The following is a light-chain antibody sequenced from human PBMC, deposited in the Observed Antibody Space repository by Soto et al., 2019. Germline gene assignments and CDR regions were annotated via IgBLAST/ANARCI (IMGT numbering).Light chain of an antibody. J-gene: IGKJ2*01. CDR1: QSVLYSSNNKNY. CDR3: QQYYSTLYT. V-gene: IGKV4-1*01. Sequence: DIVMTQSPDSLAVSLGERATINCKSNQSVLYSSNNKNYLAWYQQKPGQPPKLLIYWASTRESGVPDRFSGSGSGPDFTLTISSLQAEDVAVYYCQQYYSTLYTFGQGTKLEIK. CDR2: WAS.